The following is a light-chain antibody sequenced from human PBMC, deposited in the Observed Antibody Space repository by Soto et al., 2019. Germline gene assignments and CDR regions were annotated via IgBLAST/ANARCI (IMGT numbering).Light chain of an antibody. J-gene: IGLJ3*02. CDR2: DVS. V-gene: IGLV2-14*01. Sequence: QSALTQPASVSGSPGQSIAISCTGTRSDVGGYNYVSWYQQPPGKAPKLIIYDVSDRPSGVSTRFSGSKSGNTASLTISGLQADDEADYYCRSYTSQSPVVFGGGTKLTVL. CDR1: RSDVGGYNY. CDR3: RSYTSQSPVV.